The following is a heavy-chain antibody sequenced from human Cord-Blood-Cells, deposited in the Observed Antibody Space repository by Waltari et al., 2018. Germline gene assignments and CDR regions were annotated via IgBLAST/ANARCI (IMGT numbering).Heavy chain of an antibody. D-gene: IGHD2-2*01. V-gene: IGHV4-39*01. CDR2: IYYSGST. CDR3: ARRRYCSSTSCQGAFDI. Sequence: QLQLQESGPGLVKPSETLSLTCTVSGGSISSSSYYWGWIRPPPGKGLEWIGSIYYSGSTYYNPSLKSRVTISVDTSKNQFSLKLSSVTAADTAVYYCARRRYCSSTSCQGAFDIWGQGTMVTVSS. CDR1: GGSISSSSYY. J-gene: IGHJ3*02.